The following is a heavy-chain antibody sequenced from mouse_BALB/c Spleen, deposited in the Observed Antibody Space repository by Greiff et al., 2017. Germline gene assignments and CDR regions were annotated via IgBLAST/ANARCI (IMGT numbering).Heavy chain of an antibody. Sequence: EVKVVESGGGLVKPGGSLKLSCAASGFTFSSYTMSWVRQTPEKRLEWVATISSGGSYTYYPDSVKGRFTISGDNAKNTLYLQMSSLKSEDTAMYYCTREEDLLLWAYWGQGTLVTVSA. D-gene: IGHD2-10*01. CDR3: TREEDLLLWAY. J-gene: IGHJ3*01. CDR1: GFTFSSYT. V-gene: IGHV5-6-4*01. CDR2: ISSGGSYT.